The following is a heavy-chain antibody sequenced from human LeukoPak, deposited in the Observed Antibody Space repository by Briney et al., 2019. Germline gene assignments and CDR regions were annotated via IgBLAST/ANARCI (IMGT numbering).Heavy chain of an antibody. CDR2: ISSGVGNT. Sequence: GGSLRLSCAASGFTISSYALSWVRQAPGKGLEWVSGISSGVGNTDYADSVKGRFTISRDNSKNRLYLQMNSLRAEDTAVYYCAKLGRFAKGDYWGQGTLVTVSS. J-gene: IGHJ4*02. CDR3: AKLGRFAKGDY. D-gene: IGHD3-10*01. CDR1: GFTISSYA. V-gene: IGHV3-23*01.